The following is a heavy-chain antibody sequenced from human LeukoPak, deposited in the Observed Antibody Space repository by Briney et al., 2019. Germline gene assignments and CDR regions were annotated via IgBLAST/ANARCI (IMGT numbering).Heavy chain of an antibody. V-gene: IGHV4-59*08. J-gene: IGHJ4*02. D-gene: IGHD6-13*01. CDR3: ARGTIAAASPLDY. Sequence: SETLSLTCTVSGGSISSYYWSWIRQPPGKGLEWIGYIYYSGSTNYNPSLKSRVTISVDTSKNQFSLKLSSVTAADTAVYYCARGTIAAASPLDYSGQGTLVTVSS. CDR1: GGSISSYY. CDR2: IYYSGST.